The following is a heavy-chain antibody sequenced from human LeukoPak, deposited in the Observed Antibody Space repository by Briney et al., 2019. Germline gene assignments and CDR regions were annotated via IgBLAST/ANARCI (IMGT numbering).Heavy chain of an antibody. CDR1: GGTFSSYA. D-gene: IGHD2-2*01. Sequence: SVKVSCKASGGTFSSYAISWVRQAPGQGLERMGGIIPIFGTANYAQKFQGRVTITTDESTSTAYMELSSLRSEDTAVYYCASVIVVVPAAARFDTEYYFDYWGQGTLVTVSS. CDR2: IIPIFGTA. CDR3: ASVIVVVPAAARFDTEYYFDY. V-gene: IGHV1-69*05. J-gene: IGHJ4*02.